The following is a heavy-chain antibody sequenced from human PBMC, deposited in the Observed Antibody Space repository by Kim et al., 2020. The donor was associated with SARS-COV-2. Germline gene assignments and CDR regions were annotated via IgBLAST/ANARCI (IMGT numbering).Heavy chain of an antibody. Sequence: GESLKISCKGSGYSFTSYWISWVRQMPGKGLEWMGRIDPSDSYTNYSPSFQGHVTISADKSISTAYLQWSSLKASDTAMYYCARLSSSWYRPSYFDYWGQGTLVTVSS. CDR3: ARLSSSWYRPSYFDY. V-gene: IGHV5-10-1*01. CDR2: IDPSDSYT. J-gene: IGHJ4*02. CDR1: GYSFTSYW. D-gene: IGHD6-13*01.